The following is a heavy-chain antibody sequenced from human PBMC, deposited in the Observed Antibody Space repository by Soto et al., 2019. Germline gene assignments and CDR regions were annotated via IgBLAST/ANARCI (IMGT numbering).Heavy chain of an antibody. V-gene: IGHV3-23*01. D-gene: IGHD7-27*01. CDR3: ARNGGSFDY. J-gene: IGHJ4*02. Sequence: EVQLLESGGGLVQPGGSLRLSCEASGFTFSTSAMSWVRQAPGKGLEWVSTISGSGGGTYYADSVNGRFTISGDNYKNPLFLQMNSLRAEDTALYYCARNGGSFDYWGQGTLVTVSS. CDR1: GFTFSTSA. CDR2: ISGSGGGT.